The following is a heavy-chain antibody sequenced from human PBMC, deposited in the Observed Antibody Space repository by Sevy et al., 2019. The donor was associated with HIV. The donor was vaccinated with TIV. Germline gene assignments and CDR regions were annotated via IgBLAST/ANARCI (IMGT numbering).Heavy chain of an antibody. CDR3: ARLDVVETPYWFDP. CDR2: IYYSGSA. D-gene: IGHD2-15*01. CDR1: GGSISSSSYY. J-gene: IGHJ5*02. Sequence: SETLSLTCTVSGGSISSSSYYWGWIRQPPGKGLEWIGSIYYSGSAYYNPSLKSRVTISVDTSKNQFSLKLSSVTAADTAVHYCARLDVVETPYWFDPWGQGTLVTVSS. V-gene: IGHV4-39*01.